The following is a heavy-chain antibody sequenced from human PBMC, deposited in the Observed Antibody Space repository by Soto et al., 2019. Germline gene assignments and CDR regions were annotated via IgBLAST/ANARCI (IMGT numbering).Heavy chain of an antibody. CDR3: ARQSDMTTFGGVIVRKGMDV. V-gene: IGHV3-23*01. Sequence: GGSLRLSCAASGFTFNSYAMTWVRQAPGRGLEWVSAISDSGGTTYYADSVKGRFTISRDNAKNSLYLQMKSLRAEDTAVYYCARQSDMTTFGGVIVRKGMDVWGQGTTVTVSS. CDR1: GFTFNSYA. CDR2: ISDSGGTT. D-gene: IGHD3-16*02. J-gene: IGHJ6*02.